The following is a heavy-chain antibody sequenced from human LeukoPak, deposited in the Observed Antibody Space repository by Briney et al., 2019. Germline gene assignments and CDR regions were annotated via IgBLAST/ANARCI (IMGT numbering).Heavy chain of an antibody. CDR2: IKQDGSEK. D-gene: IGHD6-19*01. J-gene: IGHJ3*02. CDR1: GFTFSSYW. CDR3: ARDLSSGWYDDAFDI. V-gene: IGHV3-7*03. Sequence: SGGSLRLSCAASGFTFSSYWMSWVRQAPGKGLEWVANIKQDGSEKYYVDSVKGRFTISRDNAKNSLYLQMNSLRAEDTAVYYCARDLSSGWYDDAFDIWGQGTMVTVSS.